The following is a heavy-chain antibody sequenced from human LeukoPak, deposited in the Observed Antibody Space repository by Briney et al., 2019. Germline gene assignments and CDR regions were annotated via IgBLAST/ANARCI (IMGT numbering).Heavy chain of an antibody. J-gene: IGHJ6*04. CDR1: GYTFTSYG. V-gene: IGHV1-18*01. CDR3: ARDREVLLCSSSTCYGSGMDV. D-gene: IGHD2-2*01. Sequence: ASVKVSCKASGYTFTSYGIRWARQAPGQGLEWMGWISTYNGNKQYAQNLQGRVTMITDTSTSTAYMELRSLRSDDTAVYYCARDREVLLCSSSTCYGSGMDVWGKGTTVIVSS. CDR2: ISTYNGNK.